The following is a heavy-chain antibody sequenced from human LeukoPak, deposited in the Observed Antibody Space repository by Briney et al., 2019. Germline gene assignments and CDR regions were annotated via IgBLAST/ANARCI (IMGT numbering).Heavy chain of an antibody. D-gene: IGHD6-13*01. J-gene: IGHJ4*02. CDR3: ASGYSSSWPLFDY. V-gene: IGHV1-24*01. Sequence: ASVKVSCKVSGYTLTELSMHWVRQAPGKGLEWMGGFDPEDGETIYAQKFQGRVTMTEDTSTDTAYMELSNLRSEDTAVYYCASGYSSSWPLFDYWGQGTLVTVSS. CDR2: FDPEDGET. CDR1: GYTLTELS.